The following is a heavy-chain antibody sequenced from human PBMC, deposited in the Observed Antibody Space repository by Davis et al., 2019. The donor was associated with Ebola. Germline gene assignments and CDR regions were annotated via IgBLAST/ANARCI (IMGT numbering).Heavy chain of an antibody. CDR2: IYYSGST. Sequence: MPSETLSLTCTVSGGSISSYYWNWIRQPPGKGLEWIGYIYYSGSTNYNPSLKSRVTISIDTSKNQFSLKLSSVTAADTAVYYCARAGEGWLQLPDYWGQGTLVTVSP. CDR1: GGSISSYY. D-gene: IGHD5-24*01. J-gene: IGHJ4*02. CDR3: ARAGEGWLQLPDY. V-gene: IGHV4-59*01.